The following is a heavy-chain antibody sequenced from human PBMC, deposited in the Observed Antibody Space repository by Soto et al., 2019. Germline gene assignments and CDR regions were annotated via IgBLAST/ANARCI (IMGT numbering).Heavy chain of an antibody. CDR1: GFTFSNYG. CDR3: AKDMAAAAHQGDAFDI. D-gene: IGHD6-13*01. CDR2: IWNDGTNK. J-gene: IGHJ3*02. Sequence: QVQLVESGGGVVQPGRSLRLSCAASGFTFSNYGMHWVRQAPGKGVELVAVIWNDGTNKYYVDSVRGRFTISRDDSKNTLYLEMNSLRAEDTGVYYCAKDMAAAAHQGDAFDIWGLGTMVSVSA. V-gene: IGHV3-33*03.